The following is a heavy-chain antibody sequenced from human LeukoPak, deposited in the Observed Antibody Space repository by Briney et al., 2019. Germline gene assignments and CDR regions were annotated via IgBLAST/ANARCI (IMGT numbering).Heavy chain of an antibody. CDR2: VSGGGSST. CDR1: GFTFSNYG. CDR3: AKRGSGWYLDY. D-gene: IGHD6-19*01. J-gene: IGHJ4*02. Sequence: PGGSLRLSCAASGFTFSNYGMTWVRQAPGKGLGWVSVVSGGGSSTYYADSVKGRFIISRDNSENTLYLQMNSLRAEDTAIYYCAKRGSGWYLDYWGQGTLVTVSS. V-gene: IGHV3-23*01.